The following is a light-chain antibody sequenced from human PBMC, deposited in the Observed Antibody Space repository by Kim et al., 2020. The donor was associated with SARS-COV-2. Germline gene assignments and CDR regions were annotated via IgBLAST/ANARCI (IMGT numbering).Light chain of an antibody. Sequence: PGEGAPPSAGAGQGVSSSSLAWYQQKPGQAPRLLIYGASSRATGIPDRFSGSGSGTDFTLTISRLEPEDFAVYYGQQYGSSPRTFGQGTKVDIK. CDR1: QGVSSSS. CDR3: QQYGSSPRT. J-gene: IGKJ1*01. CDR2: GAS. V-gene: IGKV3-20*01.